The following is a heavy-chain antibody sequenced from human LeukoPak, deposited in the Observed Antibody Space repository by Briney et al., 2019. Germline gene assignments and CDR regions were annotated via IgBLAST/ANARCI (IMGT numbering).Heavy chain of an antibody. J-gene: IGHJ6*03. CDR3: ARWGSGSYYNYYYYYMDV. CDR1: GGSFSGYY. V-gene: IGHV4-34*01. CDR2: INHSGST. Sequence: PSETLSLTCAVYGGSFSGYYWSWIRQTPGKGLEWIGEINHSGSTNYNPSLKSRVTISVDTSKNQFSLKLSSVTAADTAGYYCARWGSGSYYNYYYYYMDVWGKGTTVTISS. D-gene: IGHD3-10*01.